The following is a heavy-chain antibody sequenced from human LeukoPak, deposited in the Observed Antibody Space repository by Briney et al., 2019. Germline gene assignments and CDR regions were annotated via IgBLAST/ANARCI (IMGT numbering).Heavy chain of an antibody. CDR1: GFTFSTYA. CDR2: IRGSVGGT. J-gene: IGHJ1*01. D-gene: IGHD4-17*01. CDR3: SRDPNGDYVGAFDFQR. V-gene: IGHV3-23*01. Sequence: GGSLRLSCVVSGFTFSTYAMTWVRQATGRGLEWVSSIRGSVGGTYYADSVRGRFTISRDNSKNTLYLQMNSLRAEDTAIYYCSRDPNGDYVGAFDFQRWGQGTLVTVSS.